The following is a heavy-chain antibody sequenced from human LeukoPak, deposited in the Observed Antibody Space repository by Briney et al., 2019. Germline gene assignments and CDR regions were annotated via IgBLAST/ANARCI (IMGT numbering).Heavy chain of an antibody. J-gene: IGHJ4*02. CDR3: ARTYYYGSGGYYY. D-gene: IGHD3-22*01. V-gene: IGHV3-11*04. CDR2: ISSSGSTI. Sequence: GGSLRLSCAASGFTFSDYYMSWIRQAPGKGLEWVSHISSSGSTIDYADSVKGRLTISRDNAKNSLYLQMNSLRAEDTAVYYCARTYYYGSGGYYYWGQGTLVTVSS. CDR1: GFTFSDYY.